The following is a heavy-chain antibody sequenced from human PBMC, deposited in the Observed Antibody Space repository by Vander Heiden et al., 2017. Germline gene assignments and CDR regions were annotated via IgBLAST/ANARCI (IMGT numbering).Heavy chain of an antibody. CDR1: GFTFDDYA. J-gene: IGHJ4*02. CDR3: AAPAESGWYRY. CDR2: ISWNSGSI. V-gene: IGHV3-9*01. D-gene: IGHD6-19*01. Sequence: EVQLVESGGGLLQPGRSLRLSCAASGFTFDDYAMHWVRQAPGKGLEWVSGISWNSGSIGYADSVKGRFTISRDNAKNSLYLQMNSLRAEDTALYYCAAPAESGWYRYWGQGTLVTVSS.